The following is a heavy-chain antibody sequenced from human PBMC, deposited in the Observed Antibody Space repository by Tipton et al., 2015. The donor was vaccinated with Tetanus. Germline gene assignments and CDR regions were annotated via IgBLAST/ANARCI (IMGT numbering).Heavy chain of an antibody. J-gene: IGHJ1*01. D-gene: IGHD1-26*01. CDR1: GYTFTDWD. CDR2: VSPTSGNT. V-gene: IGHV1-8*01. CDR3: VRGEWELTF. Sequence: QLVQSGAEVKKPGASVKLSCKASGYTFTDWDLNWVRQATGQGLEWMGWVSPTSGNTGYAQKFQGRVTMTRDTSISTVYMELSSLTSEDPAVYFCVRGEWELTFWGQGTLVTVSS.